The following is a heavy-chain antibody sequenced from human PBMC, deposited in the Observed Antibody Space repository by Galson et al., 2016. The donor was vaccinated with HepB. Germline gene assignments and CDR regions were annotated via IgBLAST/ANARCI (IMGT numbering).Heavy chain of an antibody. CDR1: GYTFTRLG. V-gene: IGHV1-3*01. CDR3: AKAYHYDNSGYYDKSGYYEYFHY. D-gene: IGHD3-22*01. CDR2: INAGKGDT. Sequence: SVKVSCKASGYTFTRLGMHWVRQAPGQRLEWMGWINAGKGDTRYSQKFQGRLTITRDTSASTAFMDLGGLRSGDTAVYYCAKAYHYDNSGYYDKSGYYEYFHYWGQGTLVTVSS. J-gene: IGHJ1*01.